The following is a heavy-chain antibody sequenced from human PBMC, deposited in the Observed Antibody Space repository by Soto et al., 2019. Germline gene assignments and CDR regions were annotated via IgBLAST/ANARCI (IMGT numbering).Heavy chain of an antibody. CDR3: AGLMVRGNDY. V-gene: IGHV3-21*01. D-gene: IGHD3-10*01. CDR2: ISSSSSYI. CDR1: GFTFSSYS. Sequence: EVQLVESGGGLVKPGGSLRLSCAASGFTFSSYSMNWVRQAPGKGLEWVSSISSSSSYIYYADSVKGRFTISRDNAKNSLYLQMNSLRAEDTAVYYCAGLMVRGNDYWGQGTLVTVSS. J-gene: IGHJ4*02.